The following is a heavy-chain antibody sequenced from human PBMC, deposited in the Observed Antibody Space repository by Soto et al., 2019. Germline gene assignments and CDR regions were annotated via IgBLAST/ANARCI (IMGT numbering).Heavy chain of an antibody. J-gene: IGHJ3*02. CDR3: ARQNGGVVATKAFDI. V-gene: IGHV1-69*06. CDR1: GGTFSSYA. Sequence: QVQLVQSGAEVKKPGSSVKVSCKASGGTFSSYAISWVRQAPGQGLEWMGGIITIFGTANYAQKFQGRVTITADKSTGTAYRELSSLRAEDTAVYYCARQNGGVVATKAFDIWGQGPMVTVAS. CDR2: IITIFGTA. D-gene: IGHD1-26*01.